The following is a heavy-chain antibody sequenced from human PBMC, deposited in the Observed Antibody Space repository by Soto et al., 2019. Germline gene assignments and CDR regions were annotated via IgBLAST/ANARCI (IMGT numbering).Heavy chain of an antibody. Sequence: SETLSLTCTVSGGSISSGDYYWSWIRQPPGKGLEWIGYIYYSGSTYYNPSLKSRVTISVDTSKNQFSLKLSSVTAADTAVYYCARGMGSSRFGYWGQGTLVTVSS. J-gene: IGHJ4*02. CDR1: GGSISSGDYY. CDR2: IYYSGST. CDR3: ARGMGSSRFGY. V-gene: IGHV4-30-4*01. D-gene: IGHD6-13*01.